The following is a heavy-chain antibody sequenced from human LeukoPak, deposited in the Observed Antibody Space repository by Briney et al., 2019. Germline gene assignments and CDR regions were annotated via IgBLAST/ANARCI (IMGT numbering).Heavy chain of an antibody. J-gene: IGHJ3*02. Sequence: SETLSLTCAVSGYSISSGYYWGWIRQPPGKGLEWIGSIYHSGSTYYNPSLKSRVTISVDTSKNQFSLKLSSVTAADTAVYYCARGEYGDYFIDIWGQGTMVTVSS. V-gene: IGHV4-38-2*01. CDR2: IYHSGST. D-gene: IGHD4-17*01. CDR1: GYSISSGYY. CDR3: ARGEYGDYFIDI.